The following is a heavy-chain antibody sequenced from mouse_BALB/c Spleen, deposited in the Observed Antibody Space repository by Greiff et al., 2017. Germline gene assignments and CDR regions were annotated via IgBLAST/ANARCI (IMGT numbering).Heavy chain of an antibody. V-gene: IGHV14-3*02. Sequence: EVQVVESGAELVKPGASVKLSCTASGFNIKDTYMHWVKQRPEQGLEWIGRIDPANGNTKYDPKFQGKATITADTSSNTAYLQLSSLTSEDTAVYYCAREIRGFAYWGQGTLVTVSA. CDR1: GFNIKDTY. CDR3: AREIRGFAY. D-gene: IGHD2-4*01. J-gene: IGHJ3*01. CDR2: IDPANGNT.